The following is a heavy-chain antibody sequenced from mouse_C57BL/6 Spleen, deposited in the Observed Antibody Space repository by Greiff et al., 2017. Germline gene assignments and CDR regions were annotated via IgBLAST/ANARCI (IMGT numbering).Heavy chain of an antibody. CDR3: ARRSLRQYFDY. J-gene: IGHJ2*01. CDR2: IYWGDDK. Sequence: QVTLKESGPGILQSSQTLSLTCSFSGFSLSTSGMGVSWIRQPSGKGLEWLAHIYWGDDKRYNPSLKSRPTISKDTSRNQVFLKITRVDTADTAKYYCARRSLRQYFDYWGQGTTLTVSS. CDR1: GFSLSTSGMG. V-gene: IGHV8-12*01. D-gene: IGHD2-12*01.